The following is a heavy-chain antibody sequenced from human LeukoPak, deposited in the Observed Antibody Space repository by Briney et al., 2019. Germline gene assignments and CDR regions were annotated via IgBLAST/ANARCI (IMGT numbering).Heavy chain of an antibody. CDR2: INHSGST. D-gene: IGHD3-3*01. Sequence: SETLSLTCAVYGGSFSGYYWSWIRQPPGKGMEWIGEINHSGSTNYNPSLKSRVTISVDTSKNQFSLKLSSVTAADTAVYYCARGSDRDFWRLGYFQHWGQGTLVTVSS. CDR1: GGSFSGYY. V-gene: IGHV4-34*01. CDR3: ARGSDRDFWRLGYFQH. J-gene: IGHJ1*01.